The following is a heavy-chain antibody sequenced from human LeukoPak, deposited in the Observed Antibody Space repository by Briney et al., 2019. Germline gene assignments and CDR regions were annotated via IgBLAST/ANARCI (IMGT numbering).Heavy chain of an antibody. CDR1: GFTFSDYY. J-gene: IGHJ5*02. V-gene: IGHV3-11*01. D-gene: IGHD3-3*01. CDR2: ISSSGSTI. Sequence: GGSLRLSCAASGFTFSDYYMSWIRQAPGKGLEWFSYISSSGSTIYYADSVKGRFTISRDNAKNSLYLQMNSLRAEDTAVYYCARDSRSYYDFWSGLNWFDPWGQGTLVTVSS. CDR3: ARDSRSYYDFWSGLNWFDP.